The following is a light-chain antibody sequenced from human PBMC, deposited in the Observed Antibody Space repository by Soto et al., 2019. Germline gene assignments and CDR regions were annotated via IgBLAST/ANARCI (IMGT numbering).Light chain of an antibody. J-gene: IGKJ1*01. CDR2: GAS. CDR3: HQYGSSPQT. CDR1: ESVSSSY. V-gene: IGKV3-20*01. Sequence: EIVLTQSPGTLSLSPGERATLSCRASESVSSSYLAWYQQKAGQAPRLLMYGASRRATGIPDRFSGSGSGTDFTLSISRLEREDFAVYYCHQYGSSPQTFDQGTKVDIK.